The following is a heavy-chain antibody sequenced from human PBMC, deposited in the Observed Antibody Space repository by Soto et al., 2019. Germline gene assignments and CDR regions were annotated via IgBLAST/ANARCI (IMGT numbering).Heavy chain of an antibody. J-gene: IGHJ2*01. CDR3: ARVPGYSSGWYWYFDL. CDR1: GFTFSSYG. D-gene: IGHD6-19*01. Sequence: QVQLVESGGGVVQPGRSLRLSCAASGFTFSSYGMHLVRQAPGKGLEWVAVIWYDGSNKYYADSVKGRFTISRDNSKNTVHLQMNSLRAEDTAVYYCARVPGYSSGWYWYFDLWGRGTLVTVSS. CDR2: IWYDGSNK. V-gene: IGHV3-33*01.